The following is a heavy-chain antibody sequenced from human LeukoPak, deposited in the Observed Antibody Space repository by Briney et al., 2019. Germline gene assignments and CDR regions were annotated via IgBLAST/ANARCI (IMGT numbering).Heavy chain of an antibody. Sequence: ASVKVSCKASGYTFTDFYFHWVRQAPGQGLEWMGRIDPNSGGTDYAQKFQGRVTMTRDTSISTAYMDLSRLGSDDTAVYYCARGGYFNYWGQGSLVTVSS. CDR1: GYTFTDFY. J-gene: IGHJ4*02. CDR2: IDPNSGGT. V-gene: IGHV1-2*02. CDR3: ARGGYFNY.